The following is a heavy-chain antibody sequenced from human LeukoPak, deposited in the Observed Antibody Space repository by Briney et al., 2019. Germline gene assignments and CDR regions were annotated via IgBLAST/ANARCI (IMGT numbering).Heavy chain of an antibody. J-gene: IGHJ3*02. Sequence: SETLSLTCTVSGGSISSYYWSWIRQPPGKGLEWIGYIYYSGSGSTNYNPSLKSRVSISVDTSKNHFSLKLSSVTAADTAVYYCARDWYSDGYQNADAFDIWGQGTMVTVSS. CDR2: IYYSGSGST. CDR3: ARDWYSDGYQNADAFDI. V-gene: IGHV4-59*12. D-gene: IGHD5-18*01. CDR1: GGSISSYY.